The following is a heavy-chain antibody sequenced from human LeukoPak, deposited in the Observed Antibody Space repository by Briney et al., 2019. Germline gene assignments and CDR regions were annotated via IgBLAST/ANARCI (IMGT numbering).Heavy chain of an antibody. CDR1: GGSVSSGSYY. J-gene: IGHJ4*02. V-gene: IGHV4-61*01. Sequence: SQTLSLTCTVSGGSVSSGSYYWTWIRQPPGKGLEWIGLIYYSGSTNYNPSLKSRVTISVDTSKNQFSLKLSSVTAADTAVYYCAREHGSGSYFEYYFDYWGQGTLVTVSS. CDR2: IYYSGST. D-gene: IGHD3-10*01. CDR3: AREHGSGSYFEYYFDY.